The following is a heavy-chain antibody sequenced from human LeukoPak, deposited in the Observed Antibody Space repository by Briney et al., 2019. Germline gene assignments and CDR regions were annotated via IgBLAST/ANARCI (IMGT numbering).Heavy chain of an antibody. V-gene: IGHV3-21*06. D-gene: IGHD5-24*01. CDR3: ARDGHGWLQASFDY. CDR2: ISSSGSHI. Sequence: GASLRLSCAASVFTLSNYNMNWVRQHPGEGMEWLSFISSSGSHIYYADSVKGRFTISRANANNLLFQQMDRLRAEDTAVYYCARDGHGWLQASFDYWGQGTLVTVSS. J-gene: IGHJ4*02. CDR1: VFTLSNYN.